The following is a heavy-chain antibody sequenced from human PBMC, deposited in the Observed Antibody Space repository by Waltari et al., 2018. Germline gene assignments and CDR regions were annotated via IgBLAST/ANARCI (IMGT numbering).Heavy chain of an antibody. J-gene: IGHJ4*02. CDR1: RYTFTDYY. V-gene: IGHV1-69-2*01. CDR2: VDPEDGET. CDR3: VRGPRVAAAGLDY. Sequence: EAQLVQSGAEVKKPGATVKISCKGSRYTFTDYYRNGVQQAPEKGLDRMGLVDPEDGETVYAEKFQGRVTRSADTSTDTTHMELSSLRSEDTAVYYCVRGPRVAAAGLDYWGQGTLVTVSS. D-gene: IGHD6-13*01.